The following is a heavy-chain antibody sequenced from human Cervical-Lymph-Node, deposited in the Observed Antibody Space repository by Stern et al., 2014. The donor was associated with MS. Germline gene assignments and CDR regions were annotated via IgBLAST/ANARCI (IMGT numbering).Heavy chain of an antibody. CDR1: GFVFRRYA. CDR2: ISYDGRDK. Sequence: VQLVESGGGVVQPGRSLRLSWVASGFVFRRYALHWVRQAPGKGLEWVALISYDGRDKYYTASVKGRFAVSRDNSNNTVDLEMNSLRLEDTAVYYCAKGGSGSYLDWGQGSLVTVSS. D-gene: IGHD1-26*01. CDR3: AKGGSGSYLD. J-gene: IGHJ4*02. V-gene: IGHV3-30*09.